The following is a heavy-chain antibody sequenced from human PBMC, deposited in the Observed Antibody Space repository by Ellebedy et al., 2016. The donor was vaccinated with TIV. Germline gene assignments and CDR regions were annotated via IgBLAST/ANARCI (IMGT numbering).Heavy chain of an antibody. V-gene: IGHV3-23*01. D-gene: IGHD2-21*01. CDR3: AKVESVFAGHPRGYFDY. CDR2: ISGSGGST. J-gene: IGHJ4*02. CDR1: GFTFNSYA. Sequence: PGGSLRLSCTASGFTFNSYAMSWVRQAPGKGLEWVSDISGSGGSTYYADSVKGRFTISRDNSKNTLYLQMNSLRAEDTAVYYCAKVESVFAGHPRGYFDYWGQGTLVTVS.